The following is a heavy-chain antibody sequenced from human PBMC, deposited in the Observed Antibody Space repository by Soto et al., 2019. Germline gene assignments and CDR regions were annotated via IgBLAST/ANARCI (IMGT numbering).Heavy chain of an antibody. D-gene: IGHD6-6*01. CDR3: ARSSSRVNWFDP. CDR2: IYHSGST. J-gene: IGHJ5*02. CDR1: GGSISSGGYS. Sequence: PSETLSLTCAVSGGSISSGGYSWSWIRQPPGKGLEWIGYIYHSGSTYYNPSLKSRVTISVDRSKNQFSLKLSSVTAADTAVYYCARSSSRVNWFDPWGQGTLVTVSS. V-gene: IGHV4-30-2*01.